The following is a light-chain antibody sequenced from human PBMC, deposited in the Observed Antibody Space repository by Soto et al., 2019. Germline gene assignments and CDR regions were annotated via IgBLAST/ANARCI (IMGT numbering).Light chain of an antibody. CDR3: QQIYSAPLT. Sequence: DIQMTQSPYTLSASVGDRVTITCRASQGISTWLAWYQRKPGTAPKLLIYAASSLQSGVPSRFSGSGSETEFTLTISSLQPEDFATYFCQQIYSAPLTFGGGTKVDIK. J-gene: IGKJ4*01. CDR1: QGISTW. CDR2: AAS. V-gene: IGKV1-39*01.